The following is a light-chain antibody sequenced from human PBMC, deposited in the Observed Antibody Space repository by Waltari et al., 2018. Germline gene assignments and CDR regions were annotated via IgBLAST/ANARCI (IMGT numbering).Light chain of an antibody. Sequence: QSVLTQPPSASGAPRQRVTISCSASSSTVGGNPVSWYQQLPGTAPKLLIRNNNRRPSGVPKRFSGSKSGTSASLAISGLQSEDEAYYYCASWDDTLNGPVFGGGTKLTVL. CDR2: NNN. J-gene: IGLJ3*02. CDR1: SSTVGGNP. V-gene: IGLV1-44*01. CDR3: ASWDDTLNGPV.